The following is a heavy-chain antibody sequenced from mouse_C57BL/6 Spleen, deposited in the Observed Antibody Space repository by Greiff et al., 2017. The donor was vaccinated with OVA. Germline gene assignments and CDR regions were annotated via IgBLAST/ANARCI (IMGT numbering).Heavy chain of an antibody. CDR1: GFTFSSYG. V-gene: IGHV5-6*01. CDR2: ISSGGSYT. J-gene: IGHJ4*01. D-gene: IGHD2-4*01. CDR3: ARQRDYDGYYAMDY. Sequence: DVHLVESGGDLVKPGGSLKLSCAASGFTFSSYGMSWVRQTPDKRLEWVATISSGGSYTYYPDSVKGRFTISRDNAKNTLYLQMSSLKSEDTAMYYCARQRDYDGYYAMDYWGQGTSVTVSS.